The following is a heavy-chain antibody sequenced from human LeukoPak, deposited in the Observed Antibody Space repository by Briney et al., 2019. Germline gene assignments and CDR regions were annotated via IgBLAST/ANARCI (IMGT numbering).Heavy chain of an antibody. J-gene: IGHJ5*02. CDR2: INPGGDNT. CDR3: AREGAAYYDFWSGYFGGWFDP. D-gene: IGHD3-3*01. Sequence: GASVKVSCKASGYTFTNYYIHWVRQAPGQGLEWMGLINPGGDNTDYAQNFQGRVTMTRDTSTSTVYMWLSSLGSEDTAVYYCAREGAAYYDFWSGYFGGWFDPWGQGTLVTVSS. CDR1: GYTFTNYY. V-gene: IGHV1-46*01.